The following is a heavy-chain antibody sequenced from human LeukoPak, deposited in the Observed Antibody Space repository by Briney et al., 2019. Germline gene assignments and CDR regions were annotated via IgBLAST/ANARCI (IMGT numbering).Heavy chain of an antibody. V-gene: IGHV4-38-2*02. CDR3: ARGTNYFDY. D-gene: IGHD1-1*01. J-gene: IGHJ4*02. CDR2: IYHSGST. CDR1: GYSISSGYY. Sequence: SETLSLTCTVSGYSISSGYYWGWIRQPPGKGLEWIGSIYHSGSTYYNPSLKSRVTISVDTSKNQFSLKLSSVTAADTAVYYCARGTNYFDYWGQGTLVTVSS.